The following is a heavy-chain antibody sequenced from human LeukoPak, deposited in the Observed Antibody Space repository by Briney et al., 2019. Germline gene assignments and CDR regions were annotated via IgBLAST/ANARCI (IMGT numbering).Heavy chain of an antibody. CDR1: GASVSNSY. V-gene: IGHV4-4*07. CDR3: AKVNILQWSPVAFRFDP. D-gene: IGHD3-3*01. CDR2: VYTLGGT. J-gene: IGHJ5*02. Sequence: RSSETLTLTCSVSGASVSNSYWIWIRQPAGKGSEWLGRVYTLGGTSYNPSLKSRVTMSVDTSKNQLSLTLTSVTAADTGVYFCAKVNILQWSPVAFRFDPWGQGTLVTVSS.